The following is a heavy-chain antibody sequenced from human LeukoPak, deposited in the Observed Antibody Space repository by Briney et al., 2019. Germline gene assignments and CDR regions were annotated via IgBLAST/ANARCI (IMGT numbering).Heavy chain of an antibody. Sequence: SQTLSLTCTVSGDSISSGDYYWSWIRQPPGKGLEWIGYISYSGITNYNPSLKSRVTISVDTSKNQFSLKLNSVTAADTAVYYCARSWTIYDPMDVWGKGTTVTVSS. V-gene: IGHV4-61*08. CDR2: ISYSGIT. CDR1: GDSISSGDYY. CDR3: ARSWTIYDPMDV. J-gene: IGHJ6*03. D-gene: IGHD5/OR15-5a*01.